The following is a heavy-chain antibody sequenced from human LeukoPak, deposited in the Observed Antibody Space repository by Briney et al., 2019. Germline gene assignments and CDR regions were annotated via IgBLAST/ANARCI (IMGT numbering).Heavy chain of an antibody. D-gene: IGHD5-18*01. V-gene: IGHV3-7*01. CDR3: ARDLAYSRLDY. CDR1: GLTFSGSW. CDR2: INPDGNKK. J-gene: IGHJ4*02. Sequence: GGSLRLSCAVSGLTFSGSWMNWVRQDPGKGLEWVASINPDGNKKYSADSVKGRFTISRDNAENSLYLQMNSLRVEDTAFYYCARDLAYSRLDYWGQGMLVTVSS.